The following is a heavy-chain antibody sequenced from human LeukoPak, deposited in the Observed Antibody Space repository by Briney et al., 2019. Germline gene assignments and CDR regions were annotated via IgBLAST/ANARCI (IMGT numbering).Heavy chain of an antibody. V-gene: IGHV4-4*07. CDR1: GGSISSYY. CDR3: ARVGMSSIAARATYFYMDV. Sequence: SETLSLTCTVSGGSISSYYWSWIRQPAGKGLEWIGRIYTSGSTNYNPSLKSRVTISVDKSKNQFSLKLSSVTAADTAVYYCARVGMSSIAARATYFYMDVWGKGTTVIVSS. J-gene: IGHJ6*03. CDR2: IYTSGST. D-gene: IGHD6-6*01.